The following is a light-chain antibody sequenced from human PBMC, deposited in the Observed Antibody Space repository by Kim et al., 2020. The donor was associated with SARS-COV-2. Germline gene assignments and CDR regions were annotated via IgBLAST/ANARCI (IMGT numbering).Light chain of an antibody. CDR2: DAS. J-gene: IGKJ2*01. V-gene: IGKV1-33*01. CDR3: QQSST. CDR1: QDISNY. Sequence: DIQMTQSPSSLSASVGDRVTITCQASQDISNYLNWYQQKPGKAPKLLIYDASNLETGVPSRFSGSGSGTDFTFTISSLQPEDIATYYCQQSSTFGQGTKLEI.